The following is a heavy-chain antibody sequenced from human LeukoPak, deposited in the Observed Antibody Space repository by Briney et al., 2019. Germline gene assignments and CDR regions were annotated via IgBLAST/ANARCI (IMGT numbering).Heavy chain of an antibody. CDR1: GYTLTELS. V-gene: IGHV1-24*01. Sequence: GGPLKVSCKVSGYTLTELSMHWVRQAPGKGLEWMGGFDPEDGVTIYAQKFQGRVTMTEDTSTVTAYMELSSLRSEDTAVYYCATEDCGGDCLLYWGQGTLVT. CDR3: ATEDCGGDCLLY. D-gene: IGHD2-21*02. CDR2: FDPEDGVT. J-gene: IGHJ4*02.